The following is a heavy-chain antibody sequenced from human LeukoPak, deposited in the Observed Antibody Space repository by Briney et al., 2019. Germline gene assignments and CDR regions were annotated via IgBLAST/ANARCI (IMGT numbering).Heavy chain of an antibody. CDR1: GGSISSGGYY. J-gene: IGHJ4*02. CDR2: IYHSGST. D-gene: IGHD6-19*01. CDR3: ARGPRRVAGSILGY. Sequence: PSETLSLTCTVSGGSISSGGYYWSWIRQPPGKGLEWIGYIYHSGSTYYNPSLKSRVTISVDRSKNQFSLKLSSVTAADTAVYYCARGPRRVAGSILGYWGQGTLVTVSS. V-gene: IGHV4-30-2*01.